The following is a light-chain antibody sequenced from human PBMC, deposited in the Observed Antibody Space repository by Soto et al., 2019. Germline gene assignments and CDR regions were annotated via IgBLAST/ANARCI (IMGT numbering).Light chain of an antibody. Sequence: QSVLTQPPSVSGAPGQRVTLSCTGNSSNLGAGYDVHWYQQLPGAAPKLVIFGNRNRPSGVPERFSGSKSGTSVSLAISGLRSDDEATYYCAAWDDTLDAQVFGGGTQLTVL. CDR3: AAWDDTLDAQV. V-gene: IGLV1-40*01. J-gene: IGLJ3*02. CDR1: SSNLGAGYD. CDR2: GNR.